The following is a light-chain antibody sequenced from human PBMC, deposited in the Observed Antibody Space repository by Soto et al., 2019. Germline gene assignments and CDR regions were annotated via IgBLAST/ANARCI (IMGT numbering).Light chain of an antibody. CDR3: QKYNSAPLT. CDR2: AAS. J-gene: IGKJ4*01. CDR1: QVITNF. V-gene: IGKV1-27*01. Sequence: DIQMTQSPSSLSASVGDRVTITCRASQVITNFLAWYQQKPGKAPKLLIYAASTLQAGVPSRFSGSGSGTDFTLTISGLQPEDVATYYCQKYNSAPLTFGGGTKVEIK.